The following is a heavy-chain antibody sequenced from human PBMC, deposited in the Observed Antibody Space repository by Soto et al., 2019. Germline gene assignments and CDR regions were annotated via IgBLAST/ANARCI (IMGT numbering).Heavy chain of an antibody. CDR1: GFTFTNYG. CDR3: SGTEKIAIGFRD. Sequence: QLQLVQSGSEVKKPGASVKVSCKTSGFTFTNYGFTWVRQAPGKGLEWMGWSSALNGFTNYAQDFQGRVTLTTDSSTNTAYLGLRGLKSDGPGFYYWSGTEKIAIGFRDWGQGTLVSVAS. J-gene: IGHJ4*02. CDR2: SSALNGFT. D-gene: IGHD3-10*01. V-gene: IGHV1-18*01.